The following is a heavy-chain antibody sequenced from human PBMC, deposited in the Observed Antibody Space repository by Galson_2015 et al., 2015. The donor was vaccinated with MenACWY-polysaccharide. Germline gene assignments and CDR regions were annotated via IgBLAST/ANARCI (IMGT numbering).Heavy chain of an antibody. V-gene: IGHV3-23*01. CDR3: AKDIYDIVVVPAAIPDAFDI. CDR2: ISGSGGST. Sequence: LRLSCAASGFTFSSYAMSWVRQAPGKGLEWVSAISGSGGSTYYADSVKGRFTISRDNSKNTLYLQMNSLRAEDTAVYYCAKDIYDIVVVPAAIPDAFDIWGQGTMVTVSS. CDR1: GFTFSSYA. D-gene: IGHD2-2*02. J-gene: IGHJ3*02.